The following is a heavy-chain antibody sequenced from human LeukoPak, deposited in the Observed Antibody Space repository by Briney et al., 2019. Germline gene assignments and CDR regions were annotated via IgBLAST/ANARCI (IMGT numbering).Heavy chain of an antibody. CDR1: GYTFTGYY. V-gene: IGHV1-2*02. CDR3: ARERGGGYFDY. J-gene: IGHJ4*02. D-gene: IGHD3-16*01. Sequence: ASVKVSCKASGYTFTGYYIHSVRQAPGQGLAWMGWINPNSGGTNYAKKLQGRATLPRDTSISTAYMELSRLRSDDTAVYYCARERGGGYFDYWGQGTLVTVSS. CDR2: INPNSGGT.